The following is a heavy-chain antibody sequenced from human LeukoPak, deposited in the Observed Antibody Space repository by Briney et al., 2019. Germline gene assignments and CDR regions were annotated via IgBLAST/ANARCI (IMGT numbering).Heavy chain of an antibody. D-gene: IGHD1-26*01. CDR1: GGSISSYY. J-gene: IGHJ3*01. Sequence: SETLSLTCTVSGGSISSYYWSWIRQPPGKGLEWIGYIYYIGSTNYNPSPKSRVTISVDTSKNQFSLKLSSVTAADTAVYYCARRPLWEGFDVWGQGTMVTASS. CDR3: ARRPLWEGFDV. V-gene: IGHV4-59*08. CDR2: IYYIGST.